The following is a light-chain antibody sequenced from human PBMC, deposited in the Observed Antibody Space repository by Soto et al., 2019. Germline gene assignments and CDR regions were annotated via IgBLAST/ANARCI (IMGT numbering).Light chain of an antibody. J-gene: IGKJ5*01. CDR3: QQRSNWPIT. CDR1: QSVSSN. Sequence: EIVLTQSPGTLSLSPGERATLSCRASQSVSSNLAWYQQKPGQAPRLLIYGASTRATGIPARFSGSGSGTDFTLTISSLEPEDFALYYCQQRSNWPITFGQGTRLEI. V-gene: IGKV3-11*01. CDR2: GAS.